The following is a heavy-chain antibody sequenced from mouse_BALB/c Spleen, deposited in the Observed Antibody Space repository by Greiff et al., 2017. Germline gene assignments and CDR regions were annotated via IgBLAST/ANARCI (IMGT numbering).Heavy chain of an antibody. V-gene: IGHV1-9*01. D-gene: IGHD1-1*01. CDR1: GYTFSSYW. CDR2: ILPGSGST. Sequence: QVQLQQSGAELMKPGASVKISCKATGYTFSSYWIEWVKQRPGHGLEWIGEILPGSGSTNYNEKFKGKATFTADTSSNTAYMQLSSLTSEDSAVYYCARRLDYYGSSYGWYFDVWGAGTTVTVSS. J-gene: IGHJ1*01. CDR3: ARRLDYYGSSYGWYFDV.